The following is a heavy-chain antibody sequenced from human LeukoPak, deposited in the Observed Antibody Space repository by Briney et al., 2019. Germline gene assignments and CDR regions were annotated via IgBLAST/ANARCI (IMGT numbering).Heavy chain of an antibody. D-gene: IGHD2/OR15-2a*01. V-gene: IGHV3-23*01. CDR1: GFTFSTYA. CDR2: ITGGGGTT. CDR3: AKGFSSFDY. J-gene: IGHJ4*02. Sequence: GGSLRLSCAASGFTFSTYAMSWVRRTPGKGLEWVSAITGGGGTTYYADSVKGRFTISRDNSKNTLHLQMNSLRAEDTAVYYCAKGFSSFDYWGQGTLVTVSS.